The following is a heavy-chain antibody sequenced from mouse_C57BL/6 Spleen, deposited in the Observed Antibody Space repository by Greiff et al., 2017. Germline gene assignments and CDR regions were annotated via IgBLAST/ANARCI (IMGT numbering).Heavy chain of an antibody. CDR1: GYTFTDYE. Sequence: QVQLQQSGAELVRPGASVTLSCKASGYTFTDYEMHWVKQTPVHGLEWIGAIDPETGGTAYNQKFKGKAILTADKSSSTAYMELRSLTSEDSAVYYFTRAYGSPLAMDYWGQGTSVTVSS. V-gene: IGHV1-15*01. J-gene: IGHJ4*01. CDR2: IDPETGGT. CDR3: TRAYGSPLAMDY. D-gene: IGHD1-1*01.